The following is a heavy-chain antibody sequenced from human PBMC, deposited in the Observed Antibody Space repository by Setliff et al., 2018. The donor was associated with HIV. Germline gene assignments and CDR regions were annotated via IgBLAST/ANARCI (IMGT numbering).Heavy chain of an antibody. V-gene: IGHV1-2*06. D-gene: IGHD1-26*01. CDR2: INPYSGGT. CDR1: GYSFAGYY. Sequence: ASVKVSCKASGYSFAGYYIHWVRQAPGQGLEWMGRINPYSGGTNYAQKFQGRVTMTRDTSITTAYMELSSLRSEDTAVYYCARDHMSVGAWVGATSRGLFQHWGQGTLVTVSS. CDR3: ARDHMSVGAWVGATSRGLFQH. J-gene: IGHJ1*01.